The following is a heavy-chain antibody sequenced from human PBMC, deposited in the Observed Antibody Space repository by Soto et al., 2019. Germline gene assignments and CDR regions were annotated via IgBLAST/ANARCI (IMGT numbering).Heavy chain of an antibody. Sequence: QVQLVQSGAEVKKPGASVKVSCKASGYTFTSYGVHWVRQAPGQRPEWMGWINAGNGDTKYSQKFQGRVTITRDTSASSAYMEVSSLRSEATAVYYCARGIAVAGNYWGQGTLVTVSS. J-gene: IGHJ4*02. CDR1: GYTFTSYG. CDR2: INAGNGDT. V-gene: IGHV1-3*01. CDR3: ARGIAVAGNY. D-gene: IGHD6-19*01.